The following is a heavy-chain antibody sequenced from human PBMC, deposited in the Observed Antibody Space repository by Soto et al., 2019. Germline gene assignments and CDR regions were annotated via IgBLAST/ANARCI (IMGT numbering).Heavy chain of an antibody. CDR1: SGSVSGYD. D-gene: IGHD3-3*01. CDR2: IYYSGST. V-gene: IGHV4-59*02. J-gene: IGHJ3*02. CDR3: ARAGDYDFWSGYSNDAFDI. Sequence: XTLSLTCTVSSGSVSGYDWNWIRQPPGKGLEWIGYIYYSGSTNYNPSLKRRFTISVDTSKNQFSLKLSSVTAADTAVYYCARAGDYDFWSGYSNDAFDIWGQGTMVTVSS.